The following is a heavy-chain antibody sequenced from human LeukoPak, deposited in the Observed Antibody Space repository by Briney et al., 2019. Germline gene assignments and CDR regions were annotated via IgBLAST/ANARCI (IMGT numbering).Heavy chain of an antibody. J-gene: IGHJ6*02. CDR1: GYTLTELS. Sequence: ASVTVSYKVSGYTLTELSMHWVRQAPGKGREGMGGFDPEDGETIYAQKFQGRVTMTEDTSTDTAYMELSSLRSEDTAVYYCATEHNQKLDRATYYYYGMDVWGQGTTVTVSS. V-gene: IGHV1-24*01. CDR3: ATEHNQKLDRATYYYYGMDV. CDR2: FDPEDGET. D-gene: IGHD1-1*01.